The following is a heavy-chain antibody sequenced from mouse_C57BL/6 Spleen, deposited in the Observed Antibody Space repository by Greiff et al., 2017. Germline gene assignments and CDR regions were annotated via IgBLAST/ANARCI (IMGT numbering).Heavy chain of an antibody. CDR3: TRDYYGSSQYYFDY. CDR2: ISSGGDYI. CDR1: GFTFSSYA. V-gene: IGHV5-9-1*02. J-gene: IGHJ2*01. D-gene: IGHD1-1*01. Sequence: DVQLVESGEGLVKPGGSLKLSCAASGFTFSSYAMSWVRQTPEKRLEWVAYISSGGDYIYYADTVKGRFTISRDNARNTLYLQMSSLKSEDTAMYYCTRDYYGSSQYYFDYWGQGTTLTVSS.